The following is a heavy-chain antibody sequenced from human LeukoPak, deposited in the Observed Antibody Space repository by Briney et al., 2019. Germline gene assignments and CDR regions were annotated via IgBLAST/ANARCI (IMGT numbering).Heavy chain of an antibody. CDR2: INPSGGRT. J-gene: IGHJ4*02. Sequence: ASVKVSCKASGYTFTNYYIHWVRQAPGQGLEWVGMINPSGGRTSYAQRFQGRVTVTTDTSTSTVYMQLSSLASEDTAVYYCARDYDILTGYYSRHFDYWGQGTLVTVSS. CDR1: GYTFTNYY. D-gene: IGHD3-9*01. CDR3: ARDYDILTGYYSRHFDY. V-gene: IGHV1-46*01.